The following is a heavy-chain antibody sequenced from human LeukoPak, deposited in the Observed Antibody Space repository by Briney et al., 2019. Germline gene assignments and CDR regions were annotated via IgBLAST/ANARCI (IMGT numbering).Heavy chain of an antibody. CDR2: INPSAGSS. D-gene: IGHD2-8*01. J-gene: IGHJ4*02. Sequence: ASVKVSCKASGYTLSSYDMHWVRQAPGQGLEWMAIINPSAGSSDYARKFQGRVTVTRDTSTSTVYMELSSLTSEDTAVYYCARVPNWRYYLDYWGQGTLVTVSS. CDR3: ARVPNWRYYLDY. V-gene: IGHV1-46*01. CDR1: GYTLSSYD.